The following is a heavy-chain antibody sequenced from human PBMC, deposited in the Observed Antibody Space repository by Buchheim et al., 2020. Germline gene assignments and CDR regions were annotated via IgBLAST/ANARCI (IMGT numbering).Heavy chain of an antibody. J-gene: IGHJ6*02. CDR1: GFTFSSYW. CDR2: IKQDGSEK. D-gene: IGHD2-2*01. V-gene: IGHV3-7*03. Sequence: EVQLVESGGGLVQPGGSLRLSCAASGFTFSSYWMSWVRQAPGKGLEWVANIKQDGSEKYYVDSVKGRFTISRDNDKNSLYLQMNSLRAEDTAVYYWARARIVVVPAATIHRYYYYYGMDVWGQGTT. CDR3: ARARIVVVPAATIHRYYYYYGMDV.